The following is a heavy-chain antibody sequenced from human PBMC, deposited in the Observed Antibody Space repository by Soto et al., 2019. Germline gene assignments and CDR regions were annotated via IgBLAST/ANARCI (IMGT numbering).Heavy chain of an antibody. V-gene: IGHV4-30-4*01. D-gene: IGHD6-19*01. CDR1: GGSMSSGDYY. CDR2: IYYSGST. CDR3: ARDEWLVRGVHYYYYGMDV. J-gene: IGHJ6*02. Sequence: QVQLQESGPGLVKPSQTLSLTCTVSGGSMSSGDYYWTWIRQPPGKGLEWIGYIYYSGSTYYNPSLKSRVTISVDTSKNQFSLKLSSVTAADTAVYYCARDEWLVRGVHYYYYGMDVWGQGATVTVSS.